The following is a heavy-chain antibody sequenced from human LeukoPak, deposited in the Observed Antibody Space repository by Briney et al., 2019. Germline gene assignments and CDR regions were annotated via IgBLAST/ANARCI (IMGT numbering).Heavy chain of an antibody. D-gene: IGHD6-13*01. Sequence: GGSLRLSCAASGFTFSRHWMTWVRQAPGKGLEWVANIKHDGSEKNYVDSVKGRFTISRDNSKNTLYLQMNSLRPEDTAVYFCARDPSYRYTSSLSYYYTMDVWGQGTTVTVSS. J-gene: IGHJ6*02. CDR1: GFTFSRHW. V-gene: IGHV3-7*01. CDR2: IKHDGSEK. CDR3: ARDPSYRYTSSLSYYYTMDV.